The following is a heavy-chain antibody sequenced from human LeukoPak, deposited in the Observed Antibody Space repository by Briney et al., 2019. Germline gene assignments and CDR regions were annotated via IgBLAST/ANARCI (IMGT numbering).Heavy chain of an antibody. CDR2: ISYDGSNK. CDR3: ARGADRWLQGGEDY. V-gene: IGHV3-30*04. D-gene: IGHD5-24*01. CDR1: GFTFSSYA. J-gene: IGHJ4*02. Sequence: PGGSLRLSCAASGFTFSSYAMHWVRQDPGKGLEWVAVISYDGSNKYYADSVKGRFTISRDNSKDTLYLQMNSLRAEDTAVYYCARGADRWLQGGEDYWGQGTLVTVSS.